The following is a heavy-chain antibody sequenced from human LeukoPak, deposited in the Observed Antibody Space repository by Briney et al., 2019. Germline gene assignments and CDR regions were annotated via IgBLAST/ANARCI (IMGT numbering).Heavy chain of an antibody. J-gene: IGHJ3*02. V-gene: IGHV3-53*01. CDR1: GFTVSSNY. CDR2: IYSDGST. Sequence: GGSLRLSCAASGFTVSSNYMSWVRQAPGKGLEWVSEIYSDGSTYYAASVEGRFSISRDNSKNTVYLQLNSLRAEDTAVYYCARDLREHGVFDIWGQGTLVTVSS. D-gene: IGHD1-26*01. CDR3: ARDLREHGVFDI.